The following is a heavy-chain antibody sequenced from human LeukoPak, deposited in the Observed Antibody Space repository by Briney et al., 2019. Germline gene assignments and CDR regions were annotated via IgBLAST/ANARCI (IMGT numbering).Heavy chain of an antibody. CDR3: ARLVVTATYHFDY. V-gene: IGHV4-61*08. D-gene: IGHD2-21*02. CDR2: IYYSGST. CDR1: GGSVSSGGYY. Sequence: SSETLSLTCTVSGGSVSSGGYYWNWIRQPPGKGLEWIAYIYYSGSTNYSPSLKSRVTLSVDTSKNQFSLKLSSVTAADTAVYYCARLVVTATYHFDYRGQGTLVTVSS. J-gene: IGHJ4*02.